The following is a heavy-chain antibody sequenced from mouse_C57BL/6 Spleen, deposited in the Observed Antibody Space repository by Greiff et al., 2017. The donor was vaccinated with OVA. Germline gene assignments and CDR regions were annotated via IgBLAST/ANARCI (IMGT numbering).Heavy chain of an antibody. CDR3: AMITTRDAMDY. CDR1: GYTFTSYW. CDR2: IHPSDSDT. Sequence: QVQLQQPGAELVKPGASVKVSCKASGYTFTSYWMHWVKQRPGQGLEWIGRIHPSDSDTNYNQKFKGKATLTEDKSSSTAYMQLSSLTSEDSAVYYCAMITTRDAMDYWGQGTSVTVSS. J-gene: IGHJ4*01. V-gene: IGHV1-74*01. D-gene: IGHD2-4*01.